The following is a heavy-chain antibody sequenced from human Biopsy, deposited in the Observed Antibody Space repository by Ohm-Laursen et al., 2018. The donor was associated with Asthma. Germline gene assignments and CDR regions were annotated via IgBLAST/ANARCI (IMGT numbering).Heavy chain of an antibody. J-gene: IGHJ5*02. CDR3: VRDKVVGVPGSKGPTDWFDP. CDR1: GYTFSNYA. V-gene: IGHV1-18*04. CDR2: FSGYNGDT. Sequence: ASVKASCKASGYTFSNYAISWVRQAPGQGLEWMGWFSGYNGDTKFAQNVKGRLSLTTDTSTSTAYMELRSLTSDDTAVYYCVRDKVVGVPGSKGPTDWFDPWGQGTLVTVSS. D-gene: IGHD3-3*01.